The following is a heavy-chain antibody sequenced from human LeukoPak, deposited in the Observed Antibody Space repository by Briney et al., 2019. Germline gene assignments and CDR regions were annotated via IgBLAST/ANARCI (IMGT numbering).Heavy chain of an antibody. CDR1: GFTFSSYS. CDR3: ARDSVTTVTKGPVY. D-gene: IGHD4-11*01. CDR2: ISSSSSTI. J-gene: IGHJ4*02. V-gene: IGHV3-48*01. Sequence: GGSLRLTCAASGFTFSSYSMNWVRQAPGKGLEWVSYISSSSSTIYYADSVKGRFTISRDNAKNSLYLQMNSLRAEDTAVYYCARDSVTTVTKGPVYWGQGTLVTVSS.